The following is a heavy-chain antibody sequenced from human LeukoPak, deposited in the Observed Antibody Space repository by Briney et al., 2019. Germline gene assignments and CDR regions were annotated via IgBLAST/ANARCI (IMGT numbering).Heavy chain of an antibody. CDR2: IKQDGSEK. V-gene: IGHV3-7*01. CDR3: AKDLMITFGGVIVPLDY. CDR1: GFTFSSSW. D-gene: IGHD3-16*02. J-gene: IGHJ4*02. Sequence: GGSLRLPCSASGFTFSSSWMNWVRQAPGKGLEWVADIKQDGSEKYYVDSVKGRFTISRDNAKNSLYLQLNSLRAEDTAVYYCAKDLMITFGGVIVPLDYWGQGTLVTVSS.